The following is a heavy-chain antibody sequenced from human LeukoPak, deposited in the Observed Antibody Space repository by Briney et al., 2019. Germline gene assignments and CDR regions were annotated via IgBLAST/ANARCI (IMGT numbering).Heavy chain of an antibody. D-gene: IGHD1-26*01. Sequence: GGSLRLSCAASGFTFDDYGMSWVRQAPGKGLEWVSGINWNGGSTGYADSVKGRFTISRDSAKNSLYLQMDSLRVEDTAEYYCARDPYSGNYGAYYYYYMDVWGKGTTVTVSS. J-gene: IGHJ6*03. CDR3: ARDPYSGNYGAYYYYYMDV. V-gene: IGHV3-20*04. CDR1: GFTFDDYG. CDR2: INWNGGST.